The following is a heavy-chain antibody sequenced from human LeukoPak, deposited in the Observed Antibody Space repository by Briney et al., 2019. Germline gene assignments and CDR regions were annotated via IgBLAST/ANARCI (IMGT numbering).Heavy chain of an antibody. CDR2: ISSSSSYI. D-gene: IGHD3-10*01. CDR3: AKESPHYGSWGFDY. Sequence: GGSLRLSCAASGFTFSSYSMNWVRQAPGKGLEWVSSISSSSSYIYYADSVKGRFTISRDNAKNSLYLQMNSLRAEDTAVYYCAKESPHYGSWGFDYWGQGTLVTVSS. V-gene: IGHV3-21*04. J-gene: IGHJ4*02. CDR1: GFTFSSYS.